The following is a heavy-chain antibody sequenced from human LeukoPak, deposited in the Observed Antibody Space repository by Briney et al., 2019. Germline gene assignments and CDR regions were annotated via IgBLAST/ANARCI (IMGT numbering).Heavy chain of an antibody. CDR1: GFTFRSYG. D-gene: IGHD4-17*01. CDR2: IWYDGSNK. J-gene: IGHJ3*02. V-gene: IGHV3-33*06. CDR3: AKASYGPRGAFDI. Sequence: GRSLRLSCAESGFTFRSYGMHWVRQAPGKGLEWVAVIWYDGSNKYYADSVKGRFTISRDNSKNTLYLQMNSLRAEDTAVYYCAKASYGPRGAFDIWGQGTMVTVSS.